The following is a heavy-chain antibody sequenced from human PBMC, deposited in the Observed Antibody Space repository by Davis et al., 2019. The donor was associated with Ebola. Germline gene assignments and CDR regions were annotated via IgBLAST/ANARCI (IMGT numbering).Heavy chain of an antibody. CDR3: ARASGSSGYYARYYFDY. CDR2: ISGSGSTT. V-gene: IGHV3-11*04. D-gene: IGHD3-22*01. J-gene: IGHJ4*02. CDR1: GFTFSDDY. Sequence: GESLKISCAASGFTFSDDYMNWIRQAPGKGLEWVSYISGSGSTTYYADSVKGRFTISRDNSKNTLYLQMNSLRAEDTAVYYCARASGSSGYYARYYFDYWGQGTLVTVSS.